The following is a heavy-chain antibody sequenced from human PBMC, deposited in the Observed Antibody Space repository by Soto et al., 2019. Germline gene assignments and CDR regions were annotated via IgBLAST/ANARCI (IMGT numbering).Heavy chain of an antibody. CDR2: ICNSGTT. CDR3: PGGGSLLVATRRIMDV. D-gene: IGHD3-10*01. J-gene: IGHJ6*03. V-gene: IGHV4-59*03. Sequence: QVQLQESGPTLVKPSETLSLTCTVSGGSIRSYCWTWIRQPPGEGLEWIGCICNSGTTNYNPSLRSRCAISIDSQKSQFALQLSSVTVADTSFYYWPGGGSLLVATRRIMDVWGKGRTSSVSS. CDR1: GGSIRSYC.